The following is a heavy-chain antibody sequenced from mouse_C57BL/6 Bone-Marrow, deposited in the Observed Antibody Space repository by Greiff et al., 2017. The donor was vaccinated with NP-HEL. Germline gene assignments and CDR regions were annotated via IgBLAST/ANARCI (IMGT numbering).Heavy chain of an antibody. Sequence: QVQLKESGAELVRPGTSVKVSCKASGYAFTNYLIEWVKQRPGQGLEWIGVINPGSGGTNYNEKFKGKATLTADKSSSTAYMQLSSLTSEDSAVYFCAIGYGSSLAWFAYWGQGTLVTVSA. V-gene: IGHV1-54*01. CDR1: GYAFTNYL. CDR3: AIGYGSSLAWFAY. J-gene: IGHJ3*01. CDR2: INPGSGGT. D-gene: IGHD1-1*01.